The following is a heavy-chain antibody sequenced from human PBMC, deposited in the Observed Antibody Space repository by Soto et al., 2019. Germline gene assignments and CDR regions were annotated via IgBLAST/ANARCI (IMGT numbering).Heavy chain of an antibody. Sequence: QVHLVQSGAEVKKPGASVKVSCKASGYTFTSYFMHWVRQAPGLGHEWMGIINPGPGSTTYAQRFQGRVTLTRDTSAGTVFLELNSLRSEDTAVYYCARGAFSYGLPYLDYWGQGALVTVSS. CDR3: ARGAFSYGLPYLDY. CDR2: INPGPGST. D-gene: IGHD5-18*01. V-gene: IGHV1-46*01. J-gene: IGHJ4*02. CDR1: GYTFTSYF.